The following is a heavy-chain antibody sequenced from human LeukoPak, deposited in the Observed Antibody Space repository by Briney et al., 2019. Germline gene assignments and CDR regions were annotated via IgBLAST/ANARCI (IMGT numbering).Heavy chain of an antibody. CDR2: IYYSGST. D-gene: IGHD6-13*01. J-gene: IGHJ5*02. Sequence: PSETLSLTCTVSGGSISSGGYYWSWIRQHPGKGLEWIGYIYYSGSTYYNPSLKSRVTISVDTSKNQFSLKLSSVTAADTAVYYCARECSSILGKGFDPWGQGTLVTVSS. V-gene: IGHV4-31*03. CDR3: ARECSSILGKGFDP. CDR1: GGSISSGGYY.